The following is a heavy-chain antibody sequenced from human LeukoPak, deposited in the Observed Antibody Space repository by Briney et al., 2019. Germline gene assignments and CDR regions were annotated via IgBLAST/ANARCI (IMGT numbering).Heavy chain of an antibody. J-gene: IGHJ6*03. CDR2: ISAYNGNT. CDR3: ARGSLRLGIVMDV. V-gene: IGHV1-18*01. Sequence: ASVKVSCKASGYTFTSYGISWVRQAPGQGREGMGWISAYNGNTNYAQKLQGRVTITTDTSTSTAYMELRSLRSDDTAVYYCARGSLRLGIVMDVWGKGTTVTVSS. CDR1: GYTFTSYG. D-gene: IGHD7-27*01.